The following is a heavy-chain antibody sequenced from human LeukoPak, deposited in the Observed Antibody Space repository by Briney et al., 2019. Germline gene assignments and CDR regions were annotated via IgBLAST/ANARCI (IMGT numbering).Heavy chain of an antibody. CDR2: ILYDGSNK. D-gene: IGHD4-23*01. V-gene: IGHV3-30*18. CDR3: AKGYYGGNSHTFDI. Sequence: GGSLRLSCAASGFTFSAYGMHWVRQAPGKGLEWVAVILYDGSNKYYADSVKGRFTISRDNSKNTLSLQVNSLRSEDTAVYYCAKGYYGGNSHTFDIWCQGTMVTVSS. J-gene: IGHJ3*02. CDR1: GFTFSAYG.